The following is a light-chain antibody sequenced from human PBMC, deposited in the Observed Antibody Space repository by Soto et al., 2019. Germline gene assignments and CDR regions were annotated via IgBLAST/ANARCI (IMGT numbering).Light chain of an antibody. CDR2: AAS. CDR1: QGISND. Sequence: DILFTQSPSSLSASIGDRVTITCRASQGISNDLGWYQQKPGLAPKRLISAASTLQSGVPSRFRGSGSGTEFSLTISGLQTEDIATYYCLQHHSYPWTFGQGTKVDIK. V-gene: IGKV1-17*01. J-gene: IGKJ1*01. CDR3: LQHHSYPWT.